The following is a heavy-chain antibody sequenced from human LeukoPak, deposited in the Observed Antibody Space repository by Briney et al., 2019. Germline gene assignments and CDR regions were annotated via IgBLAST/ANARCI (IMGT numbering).Heavy chain of an antibody. V-gene: IGHV1-2*06. J-gene: IGHJ4*02. CDR3: ARVWAGYCSGVSCWEKGLYYFDY. CDR2: INPNSGGT. Sequence: GASVKVSCKASGYTFTGYYMHWVRQAPGQGLEWMGRINPNSGGTNYAQKFQGRVTMTRDTSISTAYMELSRLRSDDTAVYYCARVWAGYCSGVSCWEKGLYYFDYWGQGTLVTVSS. D-gene: IGHD2-15*01. CDR1: GYTFTGYY.